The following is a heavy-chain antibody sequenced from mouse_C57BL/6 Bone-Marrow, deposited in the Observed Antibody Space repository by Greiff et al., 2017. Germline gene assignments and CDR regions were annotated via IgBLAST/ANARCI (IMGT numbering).Heavy chain of an antibody. CDR3: ARSNWGPFAY. D-gene: IGHD4-1*01. J-gene: IGHJ3*01. CDR2: IRNKANGYTT. CDR1: GFTFTDYY. V-gene: IGHV7-3*01. Sequence: EVKLVESGGGLVQPGGSLSLSCAASGFTFTDYYMSWVRQPPGQALEWLGFIRNKANGYTTEYSVSVKGRFTISRDNSQSILYLQMNALRAEDSATYYCARSNWGPFAYWGQETLVTVSA.